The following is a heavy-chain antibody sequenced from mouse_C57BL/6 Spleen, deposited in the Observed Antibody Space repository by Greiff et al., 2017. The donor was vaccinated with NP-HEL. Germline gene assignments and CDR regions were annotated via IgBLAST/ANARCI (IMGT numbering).Heavy chain of an antibody. CDR1: GYSITSGYY. CDR3: APSYDYGFAY. Sequence: DVKLQESGPGLVKPSQSLSLTCSVTGYSITSGYYWNWIRQFPGNKLEWMGYISYDGSNNYNPSLKNRISITRDTSKNQFFLKLNSVTTEDTATYYCAPSYDYGFAYWGQGTLVTVSA. V-gene: IGHV3-6*01. D-gene: IGHD2-4*01. CDR2: ISYDGSN. J-gene: IGHJ3*01.